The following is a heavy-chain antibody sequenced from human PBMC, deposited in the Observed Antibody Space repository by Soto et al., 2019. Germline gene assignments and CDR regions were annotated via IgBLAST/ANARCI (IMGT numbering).Heavy chain of an antibody. CDR3: ARRVVAASYYYYGMDV. Sequence: SVKVSCKASGYTFTGYYMHWVRQAPGQRLEWMGGIIPIFGTANYAQKFQGRVTITADESTSTAYMELSSLRSGDTAVYYCARRVVAASYYYYGMDVWGQGTTVTVSS. CDR1: GYTFTGYY. D-gene: IGHD2-15*01. V-gene: IGHV1-69*13. J-gene: IGHJ6*02. CDR2: IIPIFGTA.